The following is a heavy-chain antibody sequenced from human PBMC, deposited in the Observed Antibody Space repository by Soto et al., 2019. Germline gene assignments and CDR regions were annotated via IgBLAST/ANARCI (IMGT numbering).Heavy chain of an antibody. CDR2: ISTYNGNT. Sequence: QVQLVQSGAEVKKPGASVKVSCKASGYTFTTYDISWVRQAPGQGLERMGRISTYNGNTNYPQSLQGRLTMTTDTATTTAYMECRSLRSYDTAVYYCATDPYNVLIVNAPNLYGMDVWGHGTTVTVSS. J-gene: IGHJ6*02. V-gene: IGHV1-18*01. D-gene: IGHD2-8*01. CDR1: GYTFTTYD. CDR3: ATDPYNVLIVNAPNLYGMDV.